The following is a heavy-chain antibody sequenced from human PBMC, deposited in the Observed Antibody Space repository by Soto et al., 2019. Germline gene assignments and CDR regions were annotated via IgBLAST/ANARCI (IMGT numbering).Heavy chain of an antibody. CDR2: ISSSSSYI. CDR3: ARDQPVYSYGYGLGY. V-gene: IGHV3-21*01. Sequence: DVQLVESGGGLVKPGGSLRLSCAASGFTFSSYSMNWVRQAPGKGLEWVSSISSSSSYIYYADSVKGRFTISRDNAKNSLYLQMNSLRAEDTAVYYCARDQPVYSYGYGLGYWGQGTLVTVSS. CDR1: GFTFSSYS. D-gene: IGHD5-18*01. J-gene: IGHJ4*02.